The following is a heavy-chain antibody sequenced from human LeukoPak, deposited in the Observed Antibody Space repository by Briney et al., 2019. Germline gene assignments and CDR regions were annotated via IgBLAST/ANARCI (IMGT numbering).Heavy chain of an antibody. CDR3: ARDTRGRSYYFDY. Sequence: GGSLRLSCAASGFTFSSYSMNWVRQAPGKGLEWVSSISSSSSYIYYADSVKGRFTISRDNAKNSLYLQMNSLRAEDTAVYYCARDTRGRSYYFDYWGQGTLVTVSS. CDR1: GFTFSSYS. CDR2: ISSSSSYI. D-gene: IGHD1-26*01. V-gene: IGHV3-21*01. J-gene: IGHJ4*02.